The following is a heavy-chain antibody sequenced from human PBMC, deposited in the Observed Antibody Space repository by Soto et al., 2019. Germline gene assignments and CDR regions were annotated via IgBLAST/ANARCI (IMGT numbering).Heavy chain of an antibody. CDR3: ARGNYYDSSGYYPEYFQH. J-gene: IGHJ1*01. V-gene: IGHV3-33*08. CDR2: IWYDGSNK. Sequence: GGSLRLSCAASGFTFSSYGMHWVRQAPGKGLEWVAVIWYDGSNKYYADSVKGRFTISRDNSKNTLYLQMNSLRAEDTAVYYCARGNYYDSSGYYPEYFQHWGQGTLVTVSS. D-gene: IGHD3-22*01. CDR1: GFTFSSYG.